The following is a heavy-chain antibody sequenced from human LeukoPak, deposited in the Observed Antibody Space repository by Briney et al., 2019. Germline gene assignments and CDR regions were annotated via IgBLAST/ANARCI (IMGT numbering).Heavy chain of an antibody. CDR1: GFTFSISA. D-gene: IGHD3-16*01. J-gene: IGHJ4*02. CDR3: ARYEVEDLGIDY. V-gene: IGHV3-23*01. CDR2: ISDSGGST. Sequence: QPGGSLRLSCAASGFTFSISAMSWVRQAPGKGLEWVSGISDSGGSTFYADSVKGRFTISRDNAKNSLYLQMNSLRAEDTAVYYCARYEVEDLGIDYWGQGTLVTVSS.